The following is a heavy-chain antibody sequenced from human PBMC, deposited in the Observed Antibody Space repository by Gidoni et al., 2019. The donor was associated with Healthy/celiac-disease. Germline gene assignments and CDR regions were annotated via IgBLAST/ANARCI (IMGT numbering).Heavy chain of an antibody. V-gene: IGHV4-34*01. CDR2: INPSGST. Sequence: QVQLQQWGAGLLKPSETLSLTCAVYGGSFSCYYWSWIRQPPGKGLEWIGEINPSGSTNYNPSLKSRVTISVDTSKNQFSLKLSSVTAADTAVYYCARGPGSGWGDYWGQGTLVTVSS. J-gene: IGHJ4*02. D-gene: IGHD6-19*01. CDR3: ARGPGSGWGDY. CDR1: GGSFSCYY.